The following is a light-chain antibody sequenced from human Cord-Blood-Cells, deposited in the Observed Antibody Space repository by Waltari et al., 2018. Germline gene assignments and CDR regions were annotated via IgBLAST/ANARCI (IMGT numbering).Light chain of an antibody. CDR2: EGS. V-gene: IGLV2-23*01. CDR1: SRAVGSYNL. CDR3: CSYAGSSTYV. J-gene: IGLJ1*01. Sequence: QSALPQPASVSGSPGQSITISCTGTSRAVGSYNLVSWYQQHPGKAPQLMIYEGSKRPSGVSNRFSDSKSGNTASLTISGLQAEDEADYYCCSYAGSSTYVFGTGTKVTVL.